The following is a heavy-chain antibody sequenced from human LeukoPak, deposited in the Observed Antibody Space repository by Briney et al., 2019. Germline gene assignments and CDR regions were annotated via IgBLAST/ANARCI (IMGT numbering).Heavy chain of an antibody. Sequence: SETLSLTCTVSGGFISTYHWGWIRQPPGKGLEWIGYISYSGGTKYNPSLQSRVTISVDTSKNQFSLKLSSVTAADTAVYYCARPYCGGDCYPFWGQGTLVTVSS. D-gene: IGHD2-21*02. J-gene: IGHJ4*02. CDR2: ISYSGGT. CDR3: ARPYCGGDCYPF. V-gene: IGHV4-59*08. CDR1: GGFISTYH.